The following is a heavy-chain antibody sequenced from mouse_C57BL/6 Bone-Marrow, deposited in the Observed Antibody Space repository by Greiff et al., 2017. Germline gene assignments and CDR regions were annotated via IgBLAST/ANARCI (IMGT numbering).Heavy chain of an antibody. D-gene: IGHD2-1*01. CDR2: IWSDGST. Sequence: VKVVESGPGLVAPSQSLSITCTVSGFSLTSYGVHWVRQPPGKGLEWLVVIWSDGSTTYNSALKSRLSISKDNSTSQVFLKMNSLQTDDTAMDYCATGNYGYFDVWGTGATVTVSS. V-gene: IGHV2-6*03. J-gene: IGHJ1*03. CDR3: ATGNYGYFDV. CDR1: GFSLTSYG.